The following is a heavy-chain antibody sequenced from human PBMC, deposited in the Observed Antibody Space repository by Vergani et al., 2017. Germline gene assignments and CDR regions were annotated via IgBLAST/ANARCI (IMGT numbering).Heavy chain of an antibody. Sequence: EVQLVESGGGLVKPGGSLRLSCTASEFTFSSYTMNWVRQAPGKGLEWVSSISSSSDYMYYADSVKGRFTISRDSFKNTLYLQMNSLRGEDSALYYCAREGGFCTSPTCSSNYMDLWGKGTTVTVSS. CDR1: EFTFSSYT. CDR3: AREGGFCTSPTCSSNYMDL. CDR2: ISSSSDYM. J-gene: IGHJ6*03. V-gene: IGHV3-21*01. D-gene: IGHD2-2*01.